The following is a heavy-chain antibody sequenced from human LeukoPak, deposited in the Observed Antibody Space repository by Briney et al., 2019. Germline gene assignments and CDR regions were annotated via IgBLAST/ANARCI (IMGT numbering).Heavy chain of an antibody. J-gene: IGHJ4*02. Sequence: GGSLRLSCAASGFTFGNYGIIWVRQAPGKGLQWVSFISATGGNTYYAESVKGRFTISRDNPRSTVFLHMSSLRVDDTGVYYCAKGLSSGWYDFDHWGQGTLVSVSS. CDR2: ISATGGNT. CDR1: GFTFGNYG. D-gene: IGHD6-19*01. V-gene: IGHV3-23*01. CDR3: AKGLSSGWYDFDH.